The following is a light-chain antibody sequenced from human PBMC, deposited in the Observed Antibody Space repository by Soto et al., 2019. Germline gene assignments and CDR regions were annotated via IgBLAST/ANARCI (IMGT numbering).Light chain of an antibody. J-gene: IGLJ2*01. Sequence: QSVLTQPPSVSGAPGQRVTISCTGSGSNIGGGYGVQWYQQIPGTAPKLLIYGTINRPSGVPDRFSGSKSGTSASLAITGLQAEDEADYYCQSYDSLHVVFGGGTKLTVL. CDR3: QSYDSLHVV. CDR1: GSNIGGGYG. CDR2: GTI. V-gene: IGLV1-40*01.